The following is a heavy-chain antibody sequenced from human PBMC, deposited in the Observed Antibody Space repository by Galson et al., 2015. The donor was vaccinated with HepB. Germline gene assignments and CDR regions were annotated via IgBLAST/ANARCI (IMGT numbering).Heavy chain of an antibody. CDR3: AATGTYSGYDYHLDY. V-gene: IGHV1-58*01. D-gene: IGHD5-12*01. CDR2: IVVGSGNT. J-gene: IGHJ4*02. Sequence: SGFTFTSSAVQWVRQARGQRLEWIGWIVVGSGNTNYAQKFQERVTITRDMSTSTAYMELSSLRSEDTAVYYCAATGTYSGYDYHLDYWGQGTLVTVSS. CDR1: GFTFTSSA.